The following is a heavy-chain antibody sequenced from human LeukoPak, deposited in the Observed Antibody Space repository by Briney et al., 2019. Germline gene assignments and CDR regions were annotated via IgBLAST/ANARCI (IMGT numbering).Heavy chain of an antibody. Sequence: PSETLSLTCTVSGGSFSSYYWSWIRQPPGKGLEWIGYIYYSGSTNYNPSLKSRVTISVDTSKNQFSLKLSSVTAADTAVYYCARDGVNYYDISGYDIWGRGTLVTVSS. CDR2: IYYSGST. J-gene: IGHJ4*02. CDR3: ARDGVNYYDISGYDI. V-gene: IGHV4-59*01. D-gene: IGHD3-22*01. CDR1: GGSFSSYY.